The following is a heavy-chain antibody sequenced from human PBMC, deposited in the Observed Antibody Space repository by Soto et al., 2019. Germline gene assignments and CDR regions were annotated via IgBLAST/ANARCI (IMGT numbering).Heavy chain of an antibody. CDR3: ARDQWTYYDILTGYTDY. CDR1: GFTFSSYS. Sequence: PGGSLRLSCAASGFTFSSYSMNWVRQAPGKGLEWVSSISSSSSYIYYADSVKGRFTISRDNAKNSLYLQMNSLRAEDTAVYYCARDQWTYYDILTGYTDYWGQGT. D-gene: IGHD3-9*01. V-gene: IGHV3-21*01. J-gene: IGHJ4*02. CDR2: ISSSSSYI.